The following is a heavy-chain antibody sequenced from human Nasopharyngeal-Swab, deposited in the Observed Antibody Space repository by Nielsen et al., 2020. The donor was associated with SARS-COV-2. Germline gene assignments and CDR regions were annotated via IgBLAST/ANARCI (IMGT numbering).Heavy chain of an antibody. Sequence: KVSCKGSGYSFTSYWIGWVRQMPGKGLEWMGIIYPGDSDTRYSPSFEGQVTISADKSISTAYLQWSSLKASDTAVYYCARQRQYCSGGSCYSKWFDPWGQGTLVTVSS. D-gene: IGHD2-15*01. CDR1: GYSFTSYW. CDR2: IYPGDSDT. J-gene: IGHJ5*02. V-gene: IGHV5-51*01. CDR3: ARQRQYCSGGSCYSKWFDP.